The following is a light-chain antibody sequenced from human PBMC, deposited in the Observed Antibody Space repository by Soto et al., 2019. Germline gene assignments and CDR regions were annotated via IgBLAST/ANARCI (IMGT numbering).Light chain of an antibody. Sequence: DIVLTQFPGTLSLSPGGRATLSCRASQSVSSSLAWYQQKPGQAPRLFIFRASSRATGVPARFSGSGSGTEFNMTISSLQSEDFAVYYCQQYNNWPRATFGGGTKVEIK. V-gene: IGKV3-15*01. J-gene: IGKJ4*01. CDR3: QQYNNWPRAT. CDR2: RAS. CDR1: QSVSSS.